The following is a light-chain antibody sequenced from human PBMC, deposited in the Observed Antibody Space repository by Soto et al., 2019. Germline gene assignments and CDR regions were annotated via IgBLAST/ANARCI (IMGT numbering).Light chain of an antibody. CDR3: SSCAGSNNFV. CDR1: SSDVGGYNY. CDR2: EVS. V-gene: IGLV2-8*01. J-gene: IGLJ1*01. Sequence: QSALTQPPSASGSPGQSVTISCTGTSSDVGGYNYVSWYQQHPGKAPKLMIYEVSERPSGVPDRFSGSKSSNTASLTVSGLQAEDEADHYCSSCAGSNNFVFGTGTKVTVL.